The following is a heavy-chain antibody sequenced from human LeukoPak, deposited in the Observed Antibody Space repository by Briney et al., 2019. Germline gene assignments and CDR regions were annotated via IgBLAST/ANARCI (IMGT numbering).Heavy chain of an antibody. CDR3: ACIRDRYCSGGSCLYFDY. V-gene: IGHV1-69*04. J-gene: IGHJ4*02. CDR2: IIPILGIA. Sequence: SVKVSCKASGGTYSSYVISWVRQAPGQGLEWMGRIIPILGIANYAQKFQGRVTINADKSTSTAYMELSSLRSEDTAVYYCACIRDRYCSGGSCLYFDYWGQGTLVTVSS. D-gene: IGHD2-15*01. CDR1: GGTYSSYV.